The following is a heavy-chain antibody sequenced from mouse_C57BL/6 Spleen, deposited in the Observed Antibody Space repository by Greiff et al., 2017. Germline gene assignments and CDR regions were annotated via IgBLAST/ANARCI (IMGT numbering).Heavy chain of an antibody. V-gene: IGHV1-50*01. CDR2: IDPSDSYT. Sequence: QVQLQQSGAELVKPGASVKLSCKASGYTFTSYWMQWVKQRPGQGLEWIGEIDPSDSYTNYNQKFKGKATLTVDTSSSTAYMQLSSLTSEDSAVYYCARIGRWGQGTTLTVSS. CDR3: ARIGR. J-gene: IGHJ2*01. CDR1: GYTFTSYW.